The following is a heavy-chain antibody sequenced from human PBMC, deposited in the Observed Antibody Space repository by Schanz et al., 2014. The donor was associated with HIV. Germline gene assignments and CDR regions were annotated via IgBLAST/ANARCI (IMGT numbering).Heavy chain of an antibody. J-gene: IGHJ6*02. D-gene: IGHD3-22*01. V-gene: IGHV3-30*18. CDR2: ISYDGTKK. CDR3: AKDRNYYESKYRGKGNYYYYYGMDV. CDR1: GFTFDSYG. Sequence: QVQLVESGGGLVQPGGSLRLSCAASGFTFDSYGMHWVRQAPGKGLEWVAVISYDGTKKHYADSVKGRFTISRDNSKNSLYLVIKSLRAEDAAVYYCAKDRNYYESKYRGKGNYYYYYGMDVWGQGTTVTVSS.